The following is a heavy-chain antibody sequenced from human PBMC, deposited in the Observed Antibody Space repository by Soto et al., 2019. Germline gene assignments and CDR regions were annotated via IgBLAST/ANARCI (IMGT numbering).Heavy chain of an antibody. Sequence: GGSLRLSCAASGFTFSSYAMSWVRQAPGKGLEWVSAISGSGGSTYYADSVKGRFTISRYNSKNTLYLQMNSLRAEDTAVYYCAKGGADWNYGTHWGQGTLVTVSS. CDR3: AKGGADWNYGTH. V-gene: IGHV3-23*01. CDR2: ISGSGGST. D-gene: IGHD1-7*01. J-gene: IGHJ4*02. CDR1: GFTFSSYA.